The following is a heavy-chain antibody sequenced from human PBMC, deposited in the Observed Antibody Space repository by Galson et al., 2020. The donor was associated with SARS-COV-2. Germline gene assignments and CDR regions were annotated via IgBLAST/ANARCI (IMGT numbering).Heavy chain of an antibody. CDR3: ARSSFFYGDSGAFDY. D-gene: IGHD4-17*01. J-gene: IGHJ4*02. CDR2: ISSSGSTI. Sequence: LTCAASGFTFSSYEMNWVRQAPGKGLEWVSYISSSGSTIYYADSVKGRFTISRDNAKNSLYLQMNSLRAEDTAVYYCARSSFFYGDSGAFDYWGQGTLVTVSS. CDR1: GFTFSSYE. V-gene: IGHV3-48*03.